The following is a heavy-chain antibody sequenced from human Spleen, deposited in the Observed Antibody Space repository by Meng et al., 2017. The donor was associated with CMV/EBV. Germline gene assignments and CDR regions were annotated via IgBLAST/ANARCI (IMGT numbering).Heavy chain of an antibody. D-gene: IGHD3-10*01. J-gene: IGHJ4*02. CDR1: GGTLSTYS. CDR2: IIPSLNIA. CDR3: ARVHQQLVRGYFDS. V-gene: IGHV1-69*10. Sequence: SVKVSCKASGGTLSTYSVSWVRQAPGQGLEWMGGIIPSLNIANYAQKFRGRVMITADNADKSTSTAYMELSSLRSEDTAVYYCARVHQQLVRGYFDSWGQGTLVTVSS.